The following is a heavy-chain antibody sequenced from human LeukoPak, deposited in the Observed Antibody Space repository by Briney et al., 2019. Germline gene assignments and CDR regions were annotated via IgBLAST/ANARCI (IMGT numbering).Heavy chain of an antibody. CDR3: ARGWNSDYFDY. D-gene: IGHD1-7*01. J-gene: IGHJ4*02. V-gene: IGHV3-21*01. CDR1: GFTFSSYS. CDR2: ISTSSSYI. Sequence: GGSLRLSCAASGFTFSSYSMNWVRQAPGKGLEWVSSISTSSSYIYYADSVKGRFTISRDNAKNSLYLQMSSLRAGDTAVYYCARGWNSDYFDYWGQGTLVTVSS.